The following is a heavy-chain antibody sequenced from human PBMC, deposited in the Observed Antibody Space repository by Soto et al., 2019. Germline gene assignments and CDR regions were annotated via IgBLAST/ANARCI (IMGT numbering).Heavy chain of an antibody. Sequence: SETLSLTCTVSGGSISSYYWSWIRRPPGKGLEWIGYIYYSGSTNYNPSLKSRVTISVDTSKNQFSLKLSSVTAADTAVYYCASGIAVAGTGYDYWGQGTLVTVSS. CDR3: ASGIAVAGTGYDY. V-gene: IGHV4-59*01. J-gene: IGHJ4*02. CDR2: IYYSGST. D-gene: IGHD6-19*01. CDR1: GGSISSYY.